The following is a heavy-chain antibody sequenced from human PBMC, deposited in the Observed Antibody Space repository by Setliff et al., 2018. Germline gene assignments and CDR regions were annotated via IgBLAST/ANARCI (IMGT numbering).Heavy chain of an antibody. D-gene: IGHD2-21*02. J-gene: IGHJ4*02. CDR3: ARVGQATVVTAIHGALDY. V-gene: IGHV3-30*04. CDR1: GFTFSSYS. Sequence: LSLSCAASGFTFSSYSIHWVRQAPGKGLEWVAVVSHDENTKYYADSVKDRFIISRDNSKNTVYLQMNSLRAADTAVYHCARVGQATVVTAIHGALDYWGQGTLVTVSS. CDR2: VSHDENTK.